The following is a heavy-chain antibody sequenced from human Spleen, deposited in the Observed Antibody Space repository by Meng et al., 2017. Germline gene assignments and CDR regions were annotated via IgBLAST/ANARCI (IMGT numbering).Heavy chain of an antibody. CDR1: GGTFSSYA. CDR3: ARGAYSSGWSGETFDY. CDR2: IIPIFGTA. D-gene: IGHD6-19*01. V-gene: IGHV1-69*01. J-gene: IGHJ4*02. Sequence: QVRVVQAGAEVKKPGSSVKVSCKASGGTFSSYAISWVRQAPGQGLEWMGGIIPIFGTANYEQKFQGRVTITADESTSTAYMELSSLRSEDTAVYYCARGAYSSGWSGETFDYWGQGTLVTVSS.